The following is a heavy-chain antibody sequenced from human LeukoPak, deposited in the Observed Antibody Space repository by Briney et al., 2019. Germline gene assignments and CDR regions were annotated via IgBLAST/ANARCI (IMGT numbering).Heavy chain of an antibody. J-gene: IGHJ4*02. CDR1: GFTFSSYS. CDR2: IRYNGNKI. CDR3: AKGRDLDF. V-gene: IGHV3-30*02. Sequence: GGSLRLSCAASGFTFSSYSMNWVRQAPGKGLEWVTFIRYNGNKIYYADSVKGRFTISRDNSKSTLYLQMESLRTEDTAVYFCAKGRDLDFWGQGTLVTVSS.